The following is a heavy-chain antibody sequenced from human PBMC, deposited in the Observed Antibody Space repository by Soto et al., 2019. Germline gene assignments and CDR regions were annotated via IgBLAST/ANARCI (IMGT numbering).Heavy chain of an antibody. CDR1: GGTFSSYA. J-gene: IGHJ4*02. CDR2: IIPIFGTA. Sequence: QVQLVQSGAEVKKPGSSVKVSCKASGGTFSSYAISWVRQAPGQGLEWMGGIIPIFGTANYAQKFQGRVTITADESTSTAYMELSSLRSEDTAVYYCAGEKAAAGKKLYYFDYWGQGTLVTVSS. CDR3: AGEKAAAGKKLYYFDY. D-gene: IGHD6-13*01. V-gene: IGHV1-69*01.